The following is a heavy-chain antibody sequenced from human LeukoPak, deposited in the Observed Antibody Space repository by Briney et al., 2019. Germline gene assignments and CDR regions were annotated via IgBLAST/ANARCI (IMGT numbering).Heavy chain of an antibody. CDR2: INPNSGGT. D-gene: IGHD3-22*01. CDR1: GYTFTGYY. Sequence: ASVKVSCKASGYTFTGYYMHWVRQAPGQGLEWMGWINPNSGGTNYAQKFQGRVTMTRDTSISTAYMELSRLRSDDTAVYYCARGALMIVVDNWFDLWGQGTLVTVSS. V-gene: IGHV1-2*02. CDR3: ARGALMIVVDNWFDL. J-gene: IGHJ5*02.